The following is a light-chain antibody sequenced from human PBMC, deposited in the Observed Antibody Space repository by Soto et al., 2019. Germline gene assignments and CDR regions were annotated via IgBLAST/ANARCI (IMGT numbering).Light chain of an antibody. V-gene: IGKV3-11*01. CDR2: EAS. J-gene: IGKJ1*01. CDR3: QQRSNWPPKWT. CDR1: QSIGGF. Sequence: EIVLTQSPATLSLSPGERATLFCRASQSIGGFLAWYQQRPGQAPRLLIYEASNRPTGIPARFSGSGSGTDFTLTISSLEPEDFAVYYCQQRSNWPPKWTFGQGTKV.